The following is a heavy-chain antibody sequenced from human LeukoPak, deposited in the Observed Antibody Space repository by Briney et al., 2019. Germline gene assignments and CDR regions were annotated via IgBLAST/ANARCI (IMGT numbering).Heavy chain of an antibody. CDR2: ISSSGSTI. D-gene: IGHD5-18*01. V-gene: IGHV3-48*03. Sequence: PEGSLRLSCAASGFTFSSYEMNWVRQAPGKGLEWVSYISSSGSTIYYANSVKGRFTISRDNAKNSLYLQMNSLRDEDTAVYYCARDPRGYSNGLDYFDYWGLGALVTVSS. CDR1: GFTFSSYE. CDR3: ARDPRGYSNGLDYFDY. J-gene: IGHJ4*02.